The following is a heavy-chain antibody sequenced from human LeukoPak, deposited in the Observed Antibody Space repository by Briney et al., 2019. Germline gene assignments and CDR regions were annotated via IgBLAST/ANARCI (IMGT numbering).Heavy chain of an antibody. CDR2: ISIIMSYI. V-gene: IGHV3-21*01. Sequence: GGSLRLSSAASGFTFSSYSMNWVRQAPGRRVEWVSSISIIMSYIQYTHSVKGRVTISRDTAKNSLYLQINSLRAQKTGVYYCARTEYSGSYYLWFDPWGQGTLVTVSS. CDR3: ARTEYSGSYYLWFDP. D-gene: IGHD1-26*01. CDR1: GFTFSSYS. J-gene: IGHJ5*02.